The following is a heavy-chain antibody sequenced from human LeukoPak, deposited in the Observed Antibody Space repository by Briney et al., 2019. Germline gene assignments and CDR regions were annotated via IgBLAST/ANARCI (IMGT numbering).Heavy chain of an antibody. CDR1: GGSISSSHW. J-gene: IGHJ4*02. Sequence: SETLSLTCGVSGGSISSSHWWSWVRQPPGKRLEWIGEGYQSGDTNYNPSLKSRVTISVDKSNKHCSLKLNSVTAEDTAVYYCVRPWSYWGQGTLVTVSS. CDR3: VRPWSY. D-gene: IGHD3-3*01. V-gene: IGHV4-4*02. CDR2: GYQSGDT.